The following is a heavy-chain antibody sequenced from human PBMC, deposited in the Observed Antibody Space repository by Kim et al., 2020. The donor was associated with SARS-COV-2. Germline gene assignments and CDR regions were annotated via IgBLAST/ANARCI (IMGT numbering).Heavy chain of an antibody. CDR1: GYTFTSYY. V-gene: IGHV1-46*01. D-gene: IGHD4-17*01. CDR3: ARAGEKTTVTTKRCFDY. Sequence: ASVKVSCKASGYTFTSYYMHWVRQAPGQGLEWMGIINPSGGSTSYAQKFQGRVTMTRDTSTSTVYMELSSLRSEDTAVYYCARAGEKTTVTTKRCFDYWGQGTLVTVSS. J-gene: IGHJ4*02. CDR2: INPSGGST.